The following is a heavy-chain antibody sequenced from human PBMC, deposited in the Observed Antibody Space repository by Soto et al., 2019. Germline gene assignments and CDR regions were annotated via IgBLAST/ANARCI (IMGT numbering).Heavy chain of an antibody. Sequence: GGSLRLSCTASGFTFGDYAMSWFRQAPGKGLEWVAFITSKLYGGTTTYAASVKDRFTISRDDSKSIAYLQMNSLKTEDTAVYFCPRSFFFIASGRDWFDPWGREPLVTVP. V-gene: IGHV3-49*03. CDR1: GFTFGDYA. CDR2: ITSKLYGGTT. D-gene: IGHD6-25*01. CDR3: PRSFFFIASGRDWFDP. J-gene: IGHJ5*02.